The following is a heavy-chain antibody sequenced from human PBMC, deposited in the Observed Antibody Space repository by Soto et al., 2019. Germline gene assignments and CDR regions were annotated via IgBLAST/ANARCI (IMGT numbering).Heavy chain of an antibody. D-gene: IGHD3-22*01. J-gene: IGHJ6*03. CDR3: TTATYYYDSSEGYFYMDV. CDR2: IKSKTDGGTT. CDR1: GFTFSNAW. V-gene: IGHV3-15*01. Sequence: GESPKISCAASGFTFSNAWMSWVRQAPGKGLEWVGRIKSKTDGGTTDYAAPVKGRFTISRDDSKNTLYLQMNSLKTEDAAVYYCTTATYYYDSSEGYFYMDVWGKGTTVTVSS.